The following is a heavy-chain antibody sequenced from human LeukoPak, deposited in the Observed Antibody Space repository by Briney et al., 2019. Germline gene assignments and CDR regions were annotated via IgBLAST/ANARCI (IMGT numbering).Heavy chain of an antibody. D-gene: IGHD6-13*01. Sequence: SETLSLTCTVSGGSISSSSYYWGWIRQPPGKGLEWIGSIYYSGSTYYNPSLKSRVTISVDTSKNQFSLKLSSVTAADTAVYYCARVVTRSSSWSPLDYWGQGTLVTVSS. CDR1: GGSISSSSYY. J-gene: IGHJ4*02. CDR3: ARVVTRSSSWSPLDY. V-gene: IGHV4-39*01. CDR2: IYYSGST.